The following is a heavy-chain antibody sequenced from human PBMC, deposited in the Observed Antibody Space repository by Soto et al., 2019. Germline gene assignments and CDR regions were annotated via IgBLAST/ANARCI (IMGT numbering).Heavy chain of an antibody. CDR1: GVSDRSGGYY. Sequence: QVQLQESGPGLVKPSQTLSLTCTVSGVSDRSGGYYWTWIRQHPGKGLEWIGYISFSGTSDYFPSLKSRVSISLDRSNNQVSLNLTSVTAADTAIYYCARASYCGGDCYWYFDVWGRGTLVTVTS. J-gene: IGHJ2*01. CDR2: ISFSGTS. D-gene: IGHD2-21*01. V-gene: IGHV4-31*03. CDR3: ARASYCGGDCYWYFDV.